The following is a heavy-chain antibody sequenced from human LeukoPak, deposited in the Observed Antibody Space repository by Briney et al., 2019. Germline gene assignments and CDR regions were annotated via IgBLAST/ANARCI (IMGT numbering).Heavy chain of an antibody. V-gene: IGHV4-59*08. CDR2: IYYSGST. D-gene: IGHD6-6*01. CDR1: GGSISSYY. J-gene: IGHJ5*02. Sequence: KASETLSLTCTVSGGSISSYYWSWIRQPPGKGLEWIGYIYYSGSTNYNPSLKSRVTISVDTSKNQFSLKLSSVTAADTAVYYCARKPGVIAARRGLNNWFDPWGQGTLVTVSS. CDR3: ARKPGVIAARRGLNNWFDP.